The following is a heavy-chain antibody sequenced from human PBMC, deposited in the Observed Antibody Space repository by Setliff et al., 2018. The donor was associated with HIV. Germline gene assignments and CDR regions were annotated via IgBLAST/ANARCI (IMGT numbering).Heavy chain of an antibody. Sequence: PSETLSLTCTVSGVSVNSQSDYWTWIRQPAGKGLEWLGHIYISRSTNYNPSFKGRVAMSVDRSKNQFSLKLSSVTAADTAVYQCARARGSTLYSNTFDSWGQGTLVTVSS. J-gene: IGHJ4*02. CDR2: IYISRST. D-gene: IGHD3-16*01. CDR1: GVSVNSQSDY. CDR3: ARARGSTLYSNTFDS. V-gene: IGHV4-61*09.